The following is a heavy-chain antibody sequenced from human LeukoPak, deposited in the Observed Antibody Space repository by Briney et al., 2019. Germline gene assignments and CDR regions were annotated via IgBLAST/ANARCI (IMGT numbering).Heavy chain of an antibody. V-gene: IGHV3-66*03. CDR2: IRDSGEA. J-gene: IGHJ5*02. Sequence: GGSLRLSWAVSGFRVSDYYMSWVRQAPGKGLKWVGLIRDSGEAFYADFARGRFAISRDESENTLYLQMNSLRVEDTAVYFCARDRAANQDWVEFDPWGQGTPVIVSS. D-gene: IGHD3/OR15-3a*01. CDR1: GFRVSDYY. CDR3: ARDRAANQDWVEFDP.